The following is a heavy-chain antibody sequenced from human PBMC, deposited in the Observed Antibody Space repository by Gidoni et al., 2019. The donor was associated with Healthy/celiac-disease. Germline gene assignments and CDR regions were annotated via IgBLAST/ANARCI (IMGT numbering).Heavy chain of an antibody. D-gene: IGHD3-3*01. CDR3: AKEGGMDFWSGYYTGDYYYRDV. J-gene: IGHJ6*03. V-gene: IGHV3-30*18. Sequence: WVRQAPGKGLEWVAVISYDGSNKYYADSVKGRFTISSDNSKNTLYLQMNSLRAEDTAVYYCAKEGGMDFWSGYYTGDYYYRDVWGKGTTVTVSS. CDR2: ISYDGSNK.